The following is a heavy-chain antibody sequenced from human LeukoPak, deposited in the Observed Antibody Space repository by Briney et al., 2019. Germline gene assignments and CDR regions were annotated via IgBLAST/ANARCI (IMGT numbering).Heavy chain of an antibody. Sequence: PGGSLRLSCAASGFTFSTYWMHWVRQAPGPGLVWVSGIKSDGSSTIYADSVKGRFTISRDNAKDTLYLQMNSLRAEDTAVYYCARDRNSLESWGQGTLVTVSS. V-gene: IGHV3-74*01. CDR2: IKSDGSST. J-gene: IGHJ4*02. D-gene: IGHD4-23*01. CDR3: ARDRNSLES. CDR1: GFTFSTYW.